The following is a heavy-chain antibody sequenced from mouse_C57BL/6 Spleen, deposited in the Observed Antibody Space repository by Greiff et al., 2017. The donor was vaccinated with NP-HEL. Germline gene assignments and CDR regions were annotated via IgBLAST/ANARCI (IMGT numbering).Heavy chain of an antibody. CDR3: ARDRGDYVFAY. CDR2: ISDGGSYT. Sequence: EVQGVESGGGLVKPGGSLKLSCAASGFTFSSYAMSWVRQTPEKRLEWVATISDGGSYTYYPDNVKGRFTISRDNAKNNLYLQMSHLKSEDTAMYYCARDRGDYVFAYWGQGTLVTVSA. V-gene: IGHV5-4*01. D-gene: IGHD2-13*01. CDR1: GFTFSSYA. J-gene: IGHJ3*01.